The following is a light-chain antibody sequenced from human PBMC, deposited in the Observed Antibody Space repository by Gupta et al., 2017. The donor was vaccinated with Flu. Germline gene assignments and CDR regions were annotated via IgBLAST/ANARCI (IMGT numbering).Light chain of an antibody. V-gene: IGLV1-51*01. CDR1: SSNIGKNY. J-gene: IGLJ2*01. CDR2: DNN. CDR3: GTWDSSLSAGGVV. Sequence: TISCSGSSSNIGKNYVSWYQKLPGTAPKLLIYDNNKRPSGIPDRFSGSKSGTSATLGITGLQTGDEADYYCGTWDSSLSAGGVVFGGGTKLTVL.